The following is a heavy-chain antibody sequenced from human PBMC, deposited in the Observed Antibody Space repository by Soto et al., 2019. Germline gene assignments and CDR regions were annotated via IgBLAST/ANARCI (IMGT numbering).Heavy chain of an antibody. CDR1: GYTFTSYD. V-gene: IGHV1-8*01. J-gene: IGHJ6*02. D-gene: IGHD6-13*01. Sequence: ASVKVSCKASGYTFTSYDINWVRQATGQGLEWMGWMNPNSGNTGYAQKFQGRVTMTRNTSISTAYMELSSLRSEDTAVYYCASPTLDRQQLVHGYYYYGMDVWDQGTTVTVSS. CDR2: MNPNSGNT. CDR3: ASPTLDRQQLVHGYYYYGMDV.